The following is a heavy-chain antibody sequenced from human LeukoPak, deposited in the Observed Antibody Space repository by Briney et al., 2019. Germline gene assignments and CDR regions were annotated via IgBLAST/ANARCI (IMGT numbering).Heavy chain of an antibody. J-gene: IGHJ4*02. D-gene: IGHD6-19*01. CDR2: ISYDGSNK. V-gene: IGHV3-30*01. CDR3: ARDLWAVAGTGYFDY. Sequence: PGRSLRLSCAASGFTFSSYAMHWVRQAPGKGLEWVAVISYDGSNKYYADSVKGRFTISRDNSKNTLYLQMNSLRAEDTAVYYCARDLWAVAGTGYFDYWGQGTLVTVFS. CDR1: GFTFSSYA.